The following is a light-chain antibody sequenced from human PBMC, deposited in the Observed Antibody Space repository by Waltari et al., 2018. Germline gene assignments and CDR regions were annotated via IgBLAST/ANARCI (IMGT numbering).Light chain of an antibody. Sequence: QSALTQPRSVSGSPGQSVTISCTGTTSDVADYSYVSWYQHHPGKAPKLIIYDVTKRPSGVPERFSGSKSGSTASLTVSGIQAEDEADYYCCSNAGNNNVVLFGGGTRLTVL. J-gene: IGLJ2*01. CDR3: CSNAGNNNVVL. CDR1: TSDVADYSY. V-gene: IGLV2-11*01. CDR2: DVT.